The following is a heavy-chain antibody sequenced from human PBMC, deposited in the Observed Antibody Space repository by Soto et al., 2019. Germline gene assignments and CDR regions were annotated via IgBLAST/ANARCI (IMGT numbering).Heavy chain of an antibody. CDR1: GYTFTSYD. Sequence: QVQLVQPGAEVKKPGASVKVSCKASGYTFTSYDINWVRQATGQGLEWMGWMNPNSGNTGYAQKFQGRVTMTRNTSISTAYMELSSLRSEDTAVYYCARGIVVVAATWFDPWGQETLVTVSS. CDR2: MNPNSGNT. D-gene: IGHD2-15*01. CDR3: ARGIVVVAATWFDP. V-gene: IGHV1-8*01. J-gene: IGHJ5*02.